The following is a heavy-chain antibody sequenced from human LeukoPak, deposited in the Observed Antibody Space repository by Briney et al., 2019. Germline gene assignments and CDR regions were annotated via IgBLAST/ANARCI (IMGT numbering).Heavy chain of an antibody. CDR1: GGSISSDSDY. D-gene: IGHD1-1*01. Sequence: PSETLSLTCTVSGGSISSDSDYWSWIRQPAGKGLEWIGRIYSGSTDYNPSLRSRLTISVDTSKNQFSLKLSSVTAADTAVYYCARGRVSGTTLYFDYWGQGTLFTVSP. CDR2: IYSGST. V-gene: IGHV4-61*02. J-gene: IGHJ4*02. CDR3: ARGRVSGTTLYFDY.